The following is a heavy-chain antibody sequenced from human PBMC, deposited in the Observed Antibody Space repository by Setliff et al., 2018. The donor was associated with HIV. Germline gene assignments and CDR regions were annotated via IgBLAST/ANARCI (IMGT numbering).Heavy chain of an antibody. CDR2: INTYNGNT. CDR1: GYTFTSYG. J-gene: IGHJ4*02. CDR3: ARGRWLQSFDY. V-gene: IGHV1-18*01. Sequence: ASVKVSCKASGYTFTSYGTSWVRQAPGQGLEWMGWINTYNGNTNYAQKVQGRVTMTTDTSTTTAYMQLNSLTSEDTAVYYCARGRWLQSFDYWGQGTLVTVSS. D-gene: IGHD5-12*01.